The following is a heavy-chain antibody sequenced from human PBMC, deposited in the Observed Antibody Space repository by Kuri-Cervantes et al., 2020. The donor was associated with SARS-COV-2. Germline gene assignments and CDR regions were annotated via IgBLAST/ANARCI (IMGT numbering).Heavy chain of an antibody. CDR2: ISYDGSNK. V-gene: IGHV3-30-3*01. J-gene: IGHJ5*02. D-gene: IGHD3-10*01. CDR1: GYTFSSYA. CDR3: ARDHLLNAVTQSKALWFGEYEVYWFDP. Sequence: SCKASGYTFSSYAMHWVRQAPGKGLEWVAVISYDGSNKYYADSVRGRFTISRDNVKNSLFLQMTSLRAEDTAVYYCARDHLLNAVTQSKALWFGEYEVYWFDPWGQGTLVTVSS.